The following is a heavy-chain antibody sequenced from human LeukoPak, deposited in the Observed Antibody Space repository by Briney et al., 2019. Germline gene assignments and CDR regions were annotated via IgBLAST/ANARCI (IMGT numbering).Heavy chain of an antibody. J-gene: IGHJ3*02. D-gene: IGHD3-22*01. V-gene: IGHV3-23*01. Sequence: GGTLRLSCAASGFTFSSYGMSWVRQAPGKGLEWVSAISGSGGSTYYADSVKGRFTISRDNSKNTLYLQMNSLRAEDTAVYYCAKDIAYYYDSSGYSGAFDIWGQGTMVTVSS. CDR3: AKDIAYYYDSSGYSGAFDI. CDR1: GFTFSSYG. CDR2: ISGSGGST.